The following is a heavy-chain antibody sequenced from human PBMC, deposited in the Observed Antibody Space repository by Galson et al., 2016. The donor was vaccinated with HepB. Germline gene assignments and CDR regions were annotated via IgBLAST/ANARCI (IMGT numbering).Heavy chain of an antibody. Sequence: SVKVSCKVSGYTLTELSMHWVRQAPGKGLEWMGGFDPEDGEKIYAQKFQGRVTMTEDTSTDTAYMELSSLRSEDTAVYYCATDQPSYYATGGYHFDYWGQGTLVTVSS. CDR2: FDPEDGEK. CDR1: GYTLTELS. D-gene: IGHD3-22*01. V-gene: IGHV1-24*01. CDR3: ATDQPSYYATGGYHFDY. J-gene: IGHJ4*02.